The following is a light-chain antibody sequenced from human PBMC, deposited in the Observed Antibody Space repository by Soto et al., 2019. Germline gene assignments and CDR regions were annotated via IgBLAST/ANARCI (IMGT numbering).Light chain of an antibody. Sequence: QSVLTQPPSVSGAPGQRVAISCPGSSSNIGAEYDVHWYQQLPGTAPKRLIYGDNNRPSGVPDRFSGSKSGTSASLAITGLQPEDEADYYCQSYDSSLTTFVFGTGTKVTVL. CDR2: GDN. V-gene: IGLV1-40*01. J-gene: IGLJ1*01. CDR1: SSNIGAEYD. CDR3: QSYDSSLTTFV.